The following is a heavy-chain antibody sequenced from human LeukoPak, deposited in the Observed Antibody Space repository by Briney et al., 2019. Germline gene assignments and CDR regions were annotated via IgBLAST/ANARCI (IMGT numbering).Heavy chain of an antibody. CDR3: ARGPSGCHNT. CDR1: EFSVGSNY. V-gene: IGHV3-66*01. J-gene: IGHJ4*02. Sequence: GGSLRLSCAASEFSVGSNYMTWVRQAPGKGLEWVSLIYSGGSTYYADSVKGRSTISRDNSKNTLYLQMNSLRAEDTAVYYCARGPSGCHNTGGQGTLVTVSS. D-gene: IGHD5-12*01. CDR2: IYSGGST.